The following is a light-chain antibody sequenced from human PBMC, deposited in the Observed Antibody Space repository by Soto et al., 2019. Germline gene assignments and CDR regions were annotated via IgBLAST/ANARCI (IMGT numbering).Light chain of an antibody. CDR1: QSVSSY. J-gene: IGKJ5*01. CDR3: QQYNNWPRIT. CDR2: GAS. V-gene: IGKV3-15*01. Sequence: EIVLTQSPATLSLSPGERATLSCRASQSVSSYLAWYQQKPGQAPRLLIYGASTRATGIPDRFSGSGSGTEFTLTISSLQSEDFAVYYCQQYNNWPRITFGQGTRLEIK.